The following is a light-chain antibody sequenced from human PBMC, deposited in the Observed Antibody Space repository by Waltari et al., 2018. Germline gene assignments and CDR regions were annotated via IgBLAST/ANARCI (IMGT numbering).Light chain of an antibody. CDR3: QHHVRLPAT. V-gene: IGKV3-20*01. CDR1: QSIRRT. J-gene: IGKJ1*01. CDR2: GAS. Sequence: SCRASQSIRRTLAWYQQKPGQAPRLLIYGASTRATGIPDRFSGSGSGTDFSLTISRLEPEDSAVYYCQHHVRLPATFGQGTRVEIK.